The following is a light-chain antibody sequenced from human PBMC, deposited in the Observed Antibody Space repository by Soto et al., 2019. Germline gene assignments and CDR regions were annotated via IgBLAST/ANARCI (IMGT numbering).Light chain of an antibody. CDR1: QSLLHSNGYNY. Sequence: DIVMTQSPLSLPVTPGEPASISCRSSQSLLHSNGYNYLDWYLQKPGQSPQLLIYLGSNRASGVPDRFSDSGSGRDVKLNFSCVEDEQVGVDYCMQALQTPDTFGQGTKLEI. CDR2: LGS. J-gene: IGKJ2*01. CDR3: MQALQTPDT. V-gene: IGKV2-28*01.